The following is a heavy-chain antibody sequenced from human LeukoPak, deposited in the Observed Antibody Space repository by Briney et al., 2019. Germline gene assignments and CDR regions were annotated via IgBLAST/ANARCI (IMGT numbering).Heavy chain of an antibody. Sequence: ESGPTLVKPTQTLTLTCTFSGFSLSTSGVGVGWIRQPPGKAREWLALIYWDDDKRYSPSLKSRLTITKDTSKNQVVLTMTNMDPVDTATYYCAHSWGPDTAMAASFDYWGQGTLVTVSS. CDR3: AHSWGPDTAMAASFDY. D-gene: IGHD5-18*01. CDR1: GFSLSTSGVG. V-gene: IGHV2-5*02. CDR2: IYWDDDK. J-gene: IGHJ4*02.